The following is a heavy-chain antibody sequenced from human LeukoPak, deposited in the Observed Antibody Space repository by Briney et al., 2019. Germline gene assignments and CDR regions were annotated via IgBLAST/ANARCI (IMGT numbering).Heavy chain of an antibody. Sequence: SETLSLTCTVSGFSISSDYYWSWIRQPPGKGLEWIGYIYYSGSTNYNPPLKSRLTISVDTSKNQFSLKLSSVTAADTAVYYCARIIAARFDYWGQGILVTVSS. CDR3: ARIIAARFDY. J-gene: IGHJ4*02. V-gene: IGHV4-59*01. CDR2: IYYSGST. D-gene: IGHD6-6*01. CDR1: GFSISSDYY.